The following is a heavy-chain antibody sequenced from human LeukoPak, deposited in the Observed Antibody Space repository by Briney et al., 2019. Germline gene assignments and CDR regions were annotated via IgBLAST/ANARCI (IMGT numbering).Heavy chain of an antibody. CDR1: GFTFSSYS. CDR2: VSSSGTTI. V-gene: IGHV3-48*02. CDR3: ARVWGLAVAGGEIEY. J-gene: IGHJ4*02. D-gene: IGHD6-13*01. Sequence: PGGSLRLSCAASGFTFSSYSMNWVRQATGKGLEWVSYVSSSGTTIYYADSVKGRFTISRDNAKNSLYLQMNSLRDEDTAVYYCARVWGLAVAGGEIEYWGQGTLVTVSS.